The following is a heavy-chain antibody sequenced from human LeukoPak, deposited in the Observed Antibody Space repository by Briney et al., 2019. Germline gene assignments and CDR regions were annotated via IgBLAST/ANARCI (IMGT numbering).Heavy chain of an antibody. J-gene: IGHJ4*02. CDR1: GFTFSSYS. Sequence: GGSLRLSCAASGFTFSSYSMNWVRQAPGKGLEWVSYISSSSSTIYYADSVEGRFTISRDNAKNSLYLQMNSLRAEDTAVYYCARVSGPNGYWGQGTLVTVSS. D-gene: IGHD3-3*01. V-gene: IGHV3-48*01. CDR3: ARVSGPNGY. CDR2: ISSSSSTI.